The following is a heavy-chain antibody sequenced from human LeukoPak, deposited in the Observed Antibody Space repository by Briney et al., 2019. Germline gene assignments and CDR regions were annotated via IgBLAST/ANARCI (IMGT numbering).Heavy chain of an antibody. J-gene: IGHJ4*02. V-gene: IGHV4-31*03. Sequence: PSQTLSLTCTVSGGSISSGGYYWSWIRQHPGKGLEWIGYIYYSGSTYYNPSLKSRVTISVDTSKNQFSLKLSSVTAADTAVYYCARVNGCCSSTSCFRIPDYWGQGTLVTVSS. CDR2: IYYSGST. CDR3: ARVNGCCSSTSCFRIPDY. D-gene: IGHD2-2*03. CDR1: GGSISSGGYY.